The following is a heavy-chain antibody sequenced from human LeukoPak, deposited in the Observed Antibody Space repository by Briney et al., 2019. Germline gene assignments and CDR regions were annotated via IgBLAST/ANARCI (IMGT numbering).Heavy chain of an antibody. J-gene: IGHJ4*02. V-gene: IGHV3-23*01. CDR1: GFTFSSYA. CDR2: ISGSGGST. D-gene: IGHD6-13*01. Sequence: PGGSQRLSCAASGFTFSSYAMSWVRQAPGKGLEWVSAISGSGGSTYYADSVKGRFTISRDNSKSTLYLQMNSLRAEDTAVYYFAKGLGGAASGIVFDYGGKGTLATVPS. CDR3: AKGLGGAASGIVFDY.